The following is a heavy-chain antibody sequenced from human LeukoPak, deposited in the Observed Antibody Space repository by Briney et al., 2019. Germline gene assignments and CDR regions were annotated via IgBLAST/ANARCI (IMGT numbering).Heavy chain of an antibody. CDR2: MYYDGISK. CDR1: GFTFSSYG. J-gene: IGHJ4*02. D-gene: IGHD2-15*01. V-gene: IGHV3-33*01. CDR3: ARDYYCSGGSCLYFDY. Sequence: GGSLRLSCAASGFTFSSYGMHWVRQAPGKGLEWVAVMYYDGISKYYADSVKGRFTISRDNSKKTLYLQMNSLRVEDTAVYYCARDYYCSGGSCLYFDYWGQGTLVTVSS.